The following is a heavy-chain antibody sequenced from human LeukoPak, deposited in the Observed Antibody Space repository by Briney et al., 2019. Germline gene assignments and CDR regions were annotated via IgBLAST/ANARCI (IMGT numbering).Heavy chain of an antibody. CDR3: ASTTEHYYDGYFDY. CDR1: GFTFSSYW. D-gene: IGHD3-22*01. Sequence: PGGSLRLSCAASGFTFSSYWMSWVRQAPGKGLEWVANIKQDGSEKYYVDSVKGRFTISRDNAKNSLYLQMNSLRAEDTAVYYCASTTEHYYDGYFDYWGQGTLVTVSS. CDR2: IKQDGSEK. J-gene: IGHJ4*02. V-gene: IGHV3-7*01.